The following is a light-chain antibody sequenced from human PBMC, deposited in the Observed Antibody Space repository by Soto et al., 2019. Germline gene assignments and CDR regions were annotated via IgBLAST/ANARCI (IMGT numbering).Light chain of an antibody. J-gene: IGKJ5*01. CDR2: DAS. CDR1: PDISNY. Sequence: DIQLTPSPSSLSASVGDRVTITCQASPDISNYLNWYQQKPGKAPKLLIYDASNLETGVPSRFSGSGSGTDFTFTISSLQPEDIATYYCQQYDNLPITFGQGTRLEIK. CDR3: QQYDNLPIT. V-gene: IGKV1-33*01.